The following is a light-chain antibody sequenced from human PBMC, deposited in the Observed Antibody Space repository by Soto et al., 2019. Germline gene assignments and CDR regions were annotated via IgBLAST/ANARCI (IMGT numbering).Light chain of an antibody. J-gene: IGKJ1*01. CDR1: QSISSW. CDR3: KQYNSFSPT. Sequence: DIQMTQSTSTLSASVGDRVTITCRASQSISSWLAWYQQKPGKAPKLLIYDASSLESGVPSRFSGSVSGTEFTLTISGLQPDDFASYYCKQYNSFSPTFGQGTKVDIK. V-gene: IGKV1-5*01. CDR2: DAS.